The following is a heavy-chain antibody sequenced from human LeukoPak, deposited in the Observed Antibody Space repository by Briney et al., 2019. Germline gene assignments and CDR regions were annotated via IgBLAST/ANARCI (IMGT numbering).Heavy chain of an antibody. V-gene: IGHV1-2*06. CDR1: GYTFTGYY. CDR3: ARDLSGIEPMHTRWLIYNWFDP. J-gene: IGHJ5*02. Sequence: ASVKVSCKASGYTFTGYYMHWVRQAPGQGLEWMGRINPNSGGTNYAQKFQGRVTMTRDTSISTAYMELSRLRSDDTAVYYCARDLSGIEPMHTRWLIYNWFDPWGQGTLVTVSS. CDR2: INPNSGGT. D-gene: IGHD6-19*01.